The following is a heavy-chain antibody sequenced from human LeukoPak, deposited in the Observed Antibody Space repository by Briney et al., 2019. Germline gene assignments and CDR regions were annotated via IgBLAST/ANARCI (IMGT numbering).Heavy chain of an antibody. Sequence: PGRSLRLSCAASGFTFSSYGMHWVRQAPGKGLEWVAVISYDGSNKYYADSVKGRFTISRDNPKNTLYLQMNSLRAEDTAVYYCARREQQLADAFDIWGQGTMVTVSS. CDR1: GFTFSSYG. CDR2: ISYDGSNK. D-gene: IGHD1/OR15-1a*01. V-gene: IGHV3-30*03. J-gene: IGHJ3*02. CDR3: ARREQQLADAFDI.